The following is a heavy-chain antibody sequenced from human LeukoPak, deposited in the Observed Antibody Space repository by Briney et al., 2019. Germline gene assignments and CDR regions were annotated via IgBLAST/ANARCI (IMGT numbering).Heavy chain of an antibody. Sequence: PGGSLRLSCAASGFTFSSYAMSWVRQAPGKGLEWVSAISGSGGSTYYADSVKGRFTISRDNSKNTLYLQMNSLRAEDTAVYYCARAEHKDTAMVTSYYYYGMDVWGQGTTVTVSS. CDR1: GFTFSSYA. V-gene: IGHV3-23*01. D-gene: IGHD5-18*01. CDR3: ARAEHKDTAMVTSYYYYGMDV. J-gene: IGHJ6*02. CDR2: ISGSGGST.